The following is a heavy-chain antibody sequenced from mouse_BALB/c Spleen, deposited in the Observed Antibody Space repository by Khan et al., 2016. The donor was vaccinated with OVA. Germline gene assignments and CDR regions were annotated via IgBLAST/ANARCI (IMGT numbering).Heavy chain of an antibody. CDR3: ARDGNYMDY. CDR2: ISFSGSI. V-gene: IGHV3-1*02. J-gene: IGHJ4*01. CDR1: GYSITRGYS. D-gene: IGHD2-1*01. Sequence: EVKLEVSGPDLVKPSQSLSLTCTVTGYSITRGYSLHCIRQFPGNKLEWMGYISFSGSINYNSPLKSRLSITRDTSKNQFFLQLKSVTTDDTATDYCARDGNYMDYWGQGTSVTVSS.